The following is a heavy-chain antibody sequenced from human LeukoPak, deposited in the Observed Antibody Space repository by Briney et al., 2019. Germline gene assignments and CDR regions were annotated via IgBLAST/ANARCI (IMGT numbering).Heavy chain of an antibody. D-gene: IGHD3-9*01. V-gene: IGHV4-34*01. CDR2: INHSGST. CDR3: ARSTYYDILTGSYYFDY. J-gene: IGHJ4*02. Sequence: PSETLSLTCGVYGGSFSGHYWSWIRQPPGKGLEWIGEINHSGSTNYNPSLKSRVTTSVDTSKNQFSLKLSSVTAADTAVYYCARSTYYDILTGSYYFDYWGQGTLVTVSS. CDR1: GGSFSGHY.